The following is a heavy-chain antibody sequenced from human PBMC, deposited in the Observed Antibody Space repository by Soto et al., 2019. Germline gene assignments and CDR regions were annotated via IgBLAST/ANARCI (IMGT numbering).Heavy chain of an antibody. CDR1: GYTFTSYA. D-gene: IGHD3-16*01. CDR2: INAGNGNT. V-gene: IGHV1-3*01. CDR3: ARTGAYGYYYYGMDV. J-gene: IGHJ6*02. Sequence: ASVKVSCKASGYTFTSYAMHWVRQAPGQRLEWMGWINAGNGNTKYSQKLQGRVTITRDTSASTAYMELSSLRSEDTAVYYCARTGAYGYYYYGMDVWGQGTTVTVSS.